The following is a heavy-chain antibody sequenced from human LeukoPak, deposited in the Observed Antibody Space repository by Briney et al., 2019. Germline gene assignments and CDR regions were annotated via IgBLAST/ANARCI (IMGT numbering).Heavy chain of an antibody. V-gene: IGHV3-30-3*01. CDR1: GFTFSSYA. Sequence: GGSLRLSCAASGFTFSSYAMYWVRQAPGKGLEWVAIISYDGTIKYYAESVKGRFIISRDNSKNTVYLQLSSLSAEDTAVYYCARPRESGGLYAALDVWGQGTKFTVSS. D-gene: IGHD6-19*01. CDR3: ARPRESGGLYAALDV. J-gene: IGHJ3*01. CDR2: ISYDGTIK.